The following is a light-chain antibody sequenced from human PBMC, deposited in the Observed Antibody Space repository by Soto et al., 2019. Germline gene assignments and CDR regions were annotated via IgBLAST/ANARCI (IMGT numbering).Light chain of an antibody. Sequence: QSALTQPPSASGSPGQSVTISCTGTGSDVGGYNYVSWYQQHPGKAPKLVIFDVSRRPSGVPDRFSGSKSGNTASLTVSGLQAEDEADYYCGSFAAINNLLFGRGTKLTVL. CDR1: GSDVGGYNY. CDR3: GSFAAINNLL. J-gene: IGLJ2*01. CDR2: DVS. V-gene: IGLV2-8*01.